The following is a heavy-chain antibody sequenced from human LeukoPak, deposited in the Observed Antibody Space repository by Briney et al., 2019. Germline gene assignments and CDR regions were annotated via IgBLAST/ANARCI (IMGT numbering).Heavy chain of an antibody. Sequence: GGSLRLSCAASGFTVSSKHMSWVRQAPGKGLEWVSIINSGGGTYYADSVKGRFTISRDNSKNTLYLQMNSLRAEDTAVYYCARSPSGNSGSYLHWGQGTLVTVSS. CDR1: GFTVSSKH. J-gene: IGHJ4*02. CDR2: INSGGGT. V-gene: IGHV3-53*01. D-gene: IGHD1-26*01. CDR3: ARSPSGNSGSYLH.